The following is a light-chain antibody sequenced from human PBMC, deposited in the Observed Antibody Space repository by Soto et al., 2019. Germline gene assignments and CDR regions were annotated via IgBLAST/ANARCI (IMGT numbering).Light chain of an antibody. CDR3: QEYIQWPPGM. V-gene: IGKV3-15*01. CDR2: DTS. CDR1: QFVSSR. J-gene: IGKJ1*01. Sequence: DIVVTQSPATLSASPGERVTLSCRASQFVSSRLAWYQQRPGQVPRLLIYDTSTRAPGISARFSGSGSGTEFTLTISSRQSEDFAVYYGQEYIQWPPGMFGPGTTVDIK.